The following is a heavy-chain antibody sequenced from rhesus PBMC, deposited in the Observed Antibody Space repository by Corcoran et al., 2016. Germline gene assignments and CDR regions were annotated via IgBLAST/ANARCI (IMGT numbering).Heavy chain of an antibody. Sequence: QLQLQESGPGLVKPSETLSPTCAVSGGSISSNYWSWLGQSPGKGLGWIGPISGSGGGTDYTPSLQNRVTISADTSKNQFSLKLSSVTAADTAVYYCARETTTGWYFDIWGPGTPITISS. J-gene: IGHJ2*01. V-gene: IGHV4-173*01. CDR1: GGSISSNY. D-gene: IGHD1-14*01. CDR3: ARETTTGWYFDI. CDR2: ISGSGGGT.